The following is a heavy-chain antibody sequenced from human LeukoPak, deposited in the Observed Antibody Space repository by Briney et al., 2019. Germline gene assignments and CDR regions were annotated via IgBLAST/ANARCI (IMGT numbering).Heavy chain of an antibody. J-gene: IGHJ5*02. CDR2: IIPIFGTA. CDR3: ARGYDSSGLPFGP. D-gene: IGHD3-22*01. CDR1: GYTFTGYY. Sequence: GASVKVSCKASGYTFTGYYMHWVRQAPGQGLEWMGGIIPIFGTANYAQKFQGRVTITADKSTSTAYVELSSLRSEDTAVYYCARGYDSSGLPFGPWGQGTLVTVSS. V-gene: IGHV1-69*06.